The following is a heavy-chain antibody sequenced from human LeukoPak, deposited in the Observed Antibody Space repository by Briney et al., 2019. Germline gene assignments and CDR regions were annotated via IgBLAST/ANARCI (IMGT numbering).Heavy chain of an antibody. D-gene: IGHD2-2*01. Sequence: SVKVSCKASGGTFSSSGIGWVRQAPGQGLEWMGGIIPMIGTPNYARKFQGRVTITADESTSTAYMELSSLRSEDTAVYYCASHCSSTSCYADYYYMDVWGKGTTVTVSS. V-gene: IGHV1-69*13. CDR3: ASHCSSTSCYADYYYMDV. CDR1: GGTFSSSG. CDR2: IIPMIGTP. J-gene: IGHJ6*03.